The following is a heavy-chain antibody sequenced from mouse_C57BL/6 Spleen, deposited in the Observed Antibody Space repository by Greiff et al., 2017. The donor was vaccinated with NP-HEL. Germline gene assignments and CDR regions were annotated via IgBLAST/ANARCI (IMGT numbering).Heavy chain of an antibody. D-gene: IGHD2-3*01. V-gene: IGHV2-9-1*01. CDR2: IWTGGGT. CDR3: ARIGVYDGYYYYAMDY. CDR1: GFSLTSYA. Sequence: VQLQQSGPGLVAPSPSLSITCTVSGFSLTSYAISWVRQPPGKGLEWLGVIWTGGGTNYNSALKSRMTISKDNSKSQVFLKMNSLQTDDTARYYCARIGVYDGYYYYAMDYWGKGTSVTVAS. J-gene: IGHJ4*01.